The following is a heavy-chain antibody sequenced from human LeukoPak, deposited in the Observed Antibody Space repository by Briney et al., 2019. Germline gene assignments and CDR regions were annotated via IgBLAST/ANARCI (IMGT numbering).Heavy chain of an antibody. CDR2: IHTGGGT. Sequence: PSETLSLTCTVSGDSISSYYWSWIRQPPGKGLEWIGYIHTGGGTSYIPSLKGRATISIDTSKNQFSLKLSSVTAADSAVYYCARLTRLSTSPDRYYLDYWGQGTLVTVSS. D-gene: IGHD6-6*01. CDR1: GDSISSYY. J-gene: IGHJ4*02. V-gene: IGHV4-4*09. CDR3: ARLTRLSTSPDRYYLDY.